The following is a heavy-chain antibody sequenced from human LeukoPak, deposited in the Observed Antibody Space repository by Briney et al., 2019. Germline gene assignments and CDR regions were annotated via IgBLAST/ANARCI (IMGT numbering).Heavy chain of an antibody. J-gene: IGHJ4*02. CDR2: RYYTGNT. Sequence: SETLSLTCTVSGGSVSSGSYYWSWIRQPPGKGLEWIGYRYYTGNTDYSPSLKSRVTISVDTSKNQFSLKLSSVTAADTAVYYCARGRYIDYWGQGTLVTVSS. D-gene: IGHD1-14*01. CDR1: GGSVSSGSYY. CDR3: ARGRYIDY. V-gene: IGHV4-61*01.